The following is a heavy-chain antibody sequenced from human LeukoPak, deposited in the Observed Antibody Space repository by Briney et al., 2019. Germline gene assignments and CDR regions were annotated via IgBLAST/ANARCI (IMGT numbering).Heavy chain of an antibody. V-gene: IGHV3-73*01. CDR3: TGNYYGSGSYADFDY. CDR2: IRSTANGYAT. CDR1: GFTFSGSE. Sequence: GGSLRLSCAASGFTFSGSELHWVRQASGKGLEWVGRIRSTANGYATAYAASVKGRFTISRDDSKNTAYLQMDSLTTEDTAVYYCTGNYYGSGSYADFDYWGQGTLVTVSS. D-gene: IGHD3-10*01. J-gene: IGHJ4*02.